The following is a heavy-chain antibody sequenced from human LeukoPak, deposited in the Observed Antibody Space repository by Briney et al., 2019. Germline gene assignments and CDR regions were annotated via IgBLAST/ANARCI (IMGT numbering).Heavy chain of an antibody. J-gene: IGHJ4*02. D-gene: IGHD3-16*02. Sequence: PGRSLRLSCAASGFTFSSYGMHWVRQAPGKGLEWVAVIWYDGSNKYYADSVKGRFTISRDNSKNTLYLQMNSLRAEDTAVYYCARGPVYDYVWGSYRLDYWGQGTLVTVSS. CDR3: ARGPVYDYVWGSYRLDY. CDR1: GFTFSSYG. V-gene: IGHV3-33*01. CDR2: IWYDGSNK.